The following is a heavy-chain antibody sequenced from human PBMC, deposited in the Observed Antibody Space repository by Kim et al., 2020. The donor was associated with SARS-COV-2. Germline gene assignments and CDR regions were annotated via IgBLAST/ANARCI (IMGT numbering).Heavy chain of an antibody. CDR2: IYSSWSA. V-gene: IGHV4-59*01. J-gene: IGHJ6*02. CDR1: GGSFGINY. D-gene: IGHD5-18*01. CDR3: ARDGAAMVVPHGMDV. Sequence: SETLSLTCTVSGGSFGINYWSWVRQPPGKGLEWIGYIYSSWSAIYNPSLKGRVTMSVDTSKNQFSLNLRSVTAADTAVYYCARDGAAMVVPHGMDVWGQGTTVTVSS.